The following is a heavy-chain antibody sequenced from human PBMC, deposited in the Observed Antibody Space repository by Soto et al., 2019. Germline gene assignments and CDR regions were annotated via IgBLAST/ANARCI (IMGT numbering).Heavy chain of an antibody. CDR3: ARDKGSQYDFWSGYYYYYYYGMDV. D-gene: IGHD3-3*01. Sequence: PSETLSLTCTVSGGSISGYYWRWIRQPPGKRLEWIGYIDYYGSTNYNPSLKSRVTISVDTSKNQFSLKLSSVTAADTAVYYCARDKGSQYDFWSGYYYYYYYGMDVWGQGTTVTSP. V-gene: IGHV4-59*12. CDR1: GGSISGYY. CDR2: IDYYGST. J-gene: IGHJ6*02.